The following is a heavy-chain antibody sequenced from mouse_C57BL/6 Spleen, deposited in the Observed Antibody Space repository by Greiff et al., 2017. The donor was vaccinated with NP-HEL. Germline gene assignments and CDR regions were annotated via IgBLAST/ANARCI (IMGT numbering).Heavy chain of an antibody. Sequence: VQLQQSGPELVKPGASVKISCKASGYSFTGYYMNWVKQSPEKSLEWIGEINPSTGGTTYNQKFKAKATLTVDKSSSTAYMQLKSLTSEDSAVYYCARPYYYGSQNFDYWGQGTTLTVSS. CDR3: ARPYYYGSQNFDY. V-gene: IGHV1-42*01. D-gene: IGHD1-1*01. CDR1: GYSFTGYY. CDR2: INPSTGGT. J-gene: IGHJ2*01.